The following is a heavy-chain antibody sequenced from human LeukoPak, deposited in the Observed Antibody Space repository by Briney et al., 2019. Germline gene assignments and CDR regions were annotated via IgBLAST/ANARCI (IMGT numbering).Heavy chain of an antibody. CDR3: ARSGYNRFDY. Sequence: GGSLRLSCAASGFTFSTFAMSWVRQAPGKGLEWVSAFSGGGGSTYYADSVKGRFTISRDNSQNTLYLQMNSLRAEDTAIYYCARSGYNRFDYWGQGTLVTVSS. D-gene: IGHD5-24*01. V-gene: IGHV3-23*01. J-gene: IGHJ4*02. CDR2: FSGGGGST. CDR1: GFTFSTFA.